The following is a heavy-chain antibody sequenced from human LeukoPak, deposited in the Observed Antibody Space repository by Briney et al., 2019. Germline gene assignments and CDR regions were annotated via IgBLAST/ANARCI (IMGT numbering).Heavy chain of an antibody. CDR3: ARTTTTFDD. CDR2: VSDTGST. V-gene: IGHV4-59*01. D-gene: IGHD4-11*01. CDR1: GGSINSYY. Sequence: PSETLSLTCTVSGGSINSYYWSWLRQPPGMGLEWIGYVSDTGSTNYNPSLTSRVTISVDTSKNQFYLKLTSVTAADTAVYYCARTTTTFDDWGHGTLVTVSS. J-gene: IGHJ4*01.